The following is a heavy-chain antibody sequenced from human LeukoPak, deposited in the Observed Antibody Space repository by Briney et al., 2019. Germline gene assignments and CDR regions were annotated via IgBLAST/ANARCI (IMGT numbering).Heavy chain of an antibody. Sequence: GGSLRLSCAASGFTFSSYGMHWVRQAPGKGLEWVAFIRYDGSNKYYADSVKGRFTISRDNSKNTPYLQMNSLRAEDTAVYYCARIITMIVVAGGYWGQGTLVTVSS. CDR2: IRYDGSNK. V-gene: IGHV3-30*02. J-gene: IGHJ4*02. CDR3: ARIITMIVVAGGY. D-gene: IGHD3-22*01. CDR1: GFTFSSYG.